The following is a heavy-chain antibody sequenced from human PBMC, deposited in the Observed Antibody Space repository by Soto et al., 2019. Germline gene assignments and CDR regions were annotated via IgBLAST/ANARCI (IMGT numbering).Heavy chain of an antibody. J-gene: IGHJ4*02. Sequence: QVQLVQSGAEVKKPGASVKVSCKASGYTFSKYGIHWMRQAPGQRPEWMGWINVGNGYTKYSQNFQDRVTIFRDTSASTAYMGLSSLKSEDTAVYYCAREGEFFSHFDYWGQGTLVTVSS. V-gene: IGHV1-3*01. CDR1: GYTFSKYG. CDR2: INVGNGYT. CDR3: AREGEFFSHFDY. D-gene: IGHD3-16*01.